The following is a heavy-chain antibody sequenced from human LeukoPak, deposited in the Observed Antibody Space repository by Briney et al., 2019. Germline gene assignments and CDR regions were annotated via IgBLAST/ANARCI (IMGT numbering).Heavy chain of an antibody. Sequence: ASVKVSFKASGYTFTTYNINWVGQAPGQGGEGMGWIGGYNGNTNYAQKFQGRVTITADKSTSTAYMELSSLRSEDTAVYYCARERGENYFDPWGQGTLVTVSS. V-gene: IGHV1-18*01. CDR3: ARERGENYFDP. CDR2: IGGYNGNT. CDR1: GYTFTTYN. J-gene: IGHJ5*02. D-gene: IGHD3-16*01.